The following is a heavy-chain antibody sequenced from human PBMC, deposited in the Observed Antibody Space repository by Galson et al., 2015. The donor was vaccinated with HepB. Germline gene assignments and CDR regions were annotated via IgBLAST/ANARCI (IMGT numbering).Heavy chain of an antibody. CDR1: GYTFTSYA. CDR3: ASYSSGWYPDWYFDL. V-gene: IGHV7-4-1*02. Sequence: SVKVSCKASGYTFTSYAMNWVRQAPGQGLEWMGWINTNTGNPTYAQGFTGRFVFSLDTSVSTAYLQISSLKAEDTAVYYCASYSSGWYPDWYFDLWGRGTLVTVSS. CDR2: INTNTGNP. D-gene: IGHD6-19*01. J-gene: IGHJ2*01.